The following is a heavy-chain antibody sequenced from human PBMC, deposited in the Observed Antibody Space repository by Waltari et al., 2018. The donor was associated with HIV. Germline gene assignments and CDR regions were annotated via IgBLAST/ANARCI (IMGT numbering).Heavy chain of an antibody. D-gene: IGHD5-12*01. J-gene: IGHJ3*01. CDR2: IKSKRDGGAT. CDR3: TTGGYPTEAFDV. Sequence: EVQVVESGGGLVKPGGFLRVSCASFPLTFEAVWMTWVRQAPGKGVEWVCRIKSKRDGGATDYAASVKGRFVISRDDSQNTLYLQMSGLRTEDTAMYYCTTGGYPTEAFDVWGQGTMVTVSP. CDR1: PLTFEAVW. V-gene: IGHV3-15*01.